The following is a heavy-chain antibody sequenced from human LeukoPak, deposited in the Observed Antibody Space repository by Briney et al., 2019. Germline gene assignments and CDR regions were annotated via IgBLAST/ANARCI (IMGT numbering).Heavy chain of an antibody. D-gene: IGHD6-6*01. V-gene: IGHV3-74*01. CDR2: ISTDGSST. CDR3: VREYSSSSGRAFDM. CDR1: GFTFSSYW. Sequence: PGGSLRLSCAASGFTFSSYWMHWVRQAPGKGLVWVSRISTDGSSTNSADSVKGRLTTSRDNAKNTLYLRMNSLRAEDTAVYYCVREYSSSSGRAFDMWGQGTMVTVSP. J-gene: IGHJ3*02.